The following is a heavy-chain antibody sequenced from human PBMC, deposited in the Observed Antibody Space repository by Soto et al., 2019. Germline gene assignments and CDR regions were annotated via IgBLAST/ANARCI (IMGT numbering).Heavy chain of an antibody. CDR3: AKGIGWNDIYYGMDV. CDR1: GFTFGSYA. D-gene: IGHD1-1*01. Sequence: EVQLLESGGGLVQPGVSLRHSCAASGFTFGSYAMSWVRQAPGKGLEWVSAISGSGGSTYYADSVKGRFTISRDNSKNTLYLQMNSLRAEDTAVYYCAKGIGWNDIYYGMDVWGQGTTVTVSS. J-gene: IGHJ6*02. V-gene: IGHV3-23*01. CDR2: ISGSGGST.